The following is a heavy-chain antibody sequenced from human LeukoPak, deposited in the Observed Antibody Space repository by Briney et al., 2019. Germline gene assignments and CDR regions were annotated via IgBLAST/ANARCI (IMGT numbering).Heavy chain of an antibody. CDR1: EFSVGSNY. J-gene: IGHJ6*03. D-gene: IGHD2-2*01. CDR3: AKDGVPASLVSSYYYYMDV. Sequence: PGGSLRLSCAASEFSVGSNYMTWVRQAPGKGLEWVSLIYSGGSTYYADSVKGRFTISRDNSKNTLYLQMNSLRAEDTAVYYCAKDGVPASLVSSYYYYMDVRGKGTTVTISS. CDR2: IYSGGST. V-gene: IGHV3-66*01.